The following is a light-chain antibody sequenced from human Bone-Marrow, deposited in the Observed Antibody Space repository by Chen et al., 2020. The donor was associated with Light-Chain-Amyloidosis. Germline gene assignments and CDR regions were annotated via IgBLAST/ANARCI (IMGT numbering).Light chain of an antibody. CDR2: GSS. CDR1: QTISSNY. CDR3: QQYGTSPLT. V-gene: IGKV3-20*01. J-gene: IGKJ4*01. Sequence: EIVLTQSPGTLSLSPGEGANLSCRASQTISSNYLTWYQQKFGQAPRLLIYGSSSRATGIPDRFTGSGSGTDFTLTINRLEPEDFAMYYCQQYGTSPLTVGGGTKVEIE.